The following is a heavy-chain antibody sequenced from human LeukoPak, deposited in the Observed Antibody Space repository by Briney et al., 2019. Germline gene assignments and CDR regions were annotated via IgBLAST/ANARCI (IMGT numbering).Heavy chain of an antibody. V-gene: IGHV3-23*01. CDR3: ASMTTVTLDDAFDL. CDR2: ISGRGGST. CDR1: GFTLSNYA. D-gene: IGHD4-17*01. Sequence: GGSLRLFCAASGFTLSNYAMNLVRQAPGRGLEWVPAISGRGGSTYYADSVKGRFNISRDNSKNTLYLQMNSLKADDTAMYYCASMTTVTLDDAFDLWGQGTMVTVSS. J-gene: IGHJ3*01.